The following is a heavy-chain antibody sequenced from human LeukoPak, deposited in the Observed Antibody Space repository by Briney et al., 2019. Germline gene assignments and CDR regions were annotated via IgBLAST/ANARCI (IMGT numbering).Heavy chain of an antibody. CDR2: IKSKTDGGTT. Sequence: GGSLRLSCAASGFTFSSYWMSWVRQAPGKGLEWVGRIKSKTDGGTTDYAAPVKGRFTISRDDSKNTLYLQMNSLKTEDTAAYYCTTGRGIQLWTRNPFDPWGQGTLVTVSS. CDR1: GFTFSSYW. V-gene: IGHV3-15*01. CDR3: TTGRGIQLWTRNPFDP. D-gene: IGHD5-18*01. J-gene: IGHJ5*02.